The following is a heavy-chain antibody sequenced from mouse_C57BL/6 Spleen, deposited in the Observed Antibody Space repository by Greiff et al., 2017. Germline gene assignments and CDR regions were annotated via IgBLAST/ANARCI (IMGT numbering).Heavy chain of an antibody. Sequence: DVQLVESGGGLVKPGGSLKLSCAASGFTFSDYGMHWVRQAPEKGLEWVAYISSGSSTIYYADTVKGRFTISRDNAKNTLFLQMTSLRSEDTAMYYCATHVYYGSSYWGQGTTLTVSS. J-gene: IGHJ2*01. V-gene: IGHV5-17*01. D-gene: IGHD1-1*01. CDR3: ATHVYYGSSY. CDR1: GFTFSDYG. CDR2: ISSGSSTI.